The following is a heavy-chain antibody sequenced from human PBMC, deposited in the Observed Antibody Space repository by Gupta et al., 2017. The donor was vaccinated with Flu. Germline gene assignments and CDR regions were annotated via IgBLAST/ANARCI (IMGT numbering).Heavy chain of an antibody. CDR1: GDSVSSNRAA. J-gene: IGHJ3*02. CDR2: TYYRSKWFN. CDR3: AVSFDYGHTRDAFDI. D-gene: IGHD4-17*01. Sequence: QVQLQQSGPGLVKPSQTLSLPCAIPGDSVSSNRAAWHWIRQSPSRGLEWLGRTYYRSKWFNDYAVSVKSRITITPDTSKNQFSLQLNSVTPEDTAVDYCAVSFDYGHTRDAFDIWGQGTMVTVSS. V-gene: IGHV6-1*01.